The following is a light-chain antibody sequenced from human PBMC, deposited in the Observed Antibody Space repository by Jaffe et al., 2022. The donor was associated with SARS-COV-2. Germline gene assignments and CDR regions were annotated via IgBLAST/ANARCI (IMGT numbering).Light chain of an antibody. CDR3: VVWDDAPNGPCVV. CDR2: RNS. CDR1: SSNIGTNA. V-gene: IGLV1-44*01. Sequence: QSVLTQPPSASGTPGQRVTISCSGSSSNIGTNAVNWYQQLPGTAPKLLIYRNSQRPSGVPDRFSGSKSGTTASLAISGLQSEDEADYYCVVWDDAPNGPCVVFGGGTKVTVL. J-gene: IGLJ2*01.